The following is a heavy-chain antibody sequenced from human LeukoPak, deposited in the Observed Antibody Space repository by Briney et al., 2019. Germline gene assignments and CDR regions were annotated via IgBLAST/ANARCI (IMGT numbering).Heavy chain of an antibody. V-gene: IGHV1-2*02. J-gene: IGHJ1*01. CDR1: GYTFTGYY. D-gene: IGHD4-23*01. CDR2: INPNSGGT. Sequence: ASVKVSCRASGYTFTGYYMHWVRQAPGQGLEWMGWINPNSGGTNYAQKFQGRVTMTRDTSISTAYMELSRLRSDDTAVYYCARDGGNPARYFQHWGQGTLVTVSS. CDR3: ARDGGNPARYFQH.